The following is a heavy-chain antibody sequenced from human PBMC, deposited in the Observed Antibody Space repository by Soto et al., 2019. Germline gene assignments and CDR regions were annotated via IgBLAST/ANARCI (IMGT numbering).Heavy chain of an antibody. CDR3: AGSRTARHYYFDY. Sequence: QVQLQQWGAGLLKPSETLSLTCAVYGGSFSGYYWSWIRQPPGKGLEWMGEINHSGSTNYNPSLKRRVTIPVHTSKDQFSLKLSSVTAADTAVYYCAGSRTARHYYFDYWGQGTLVTVSS. V-gene: IGHV4-34*01. J-gene: IGHJ4*02. CDR2: INHSGST. CDR1: GGSFSGYY. D-gene: IGHD6-6*01.